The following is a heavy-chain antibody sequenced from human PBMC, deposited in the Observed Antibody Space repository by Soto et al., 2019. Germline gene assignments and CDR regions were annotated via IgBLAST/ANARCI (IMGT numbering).Heavy chain of an antibody. CDR1: GYTFTGYY. CDR3: ARGRVSSGWYGPMCIDP. V-gene: IGHV1-2*02. D-gene: IGHD6-19*01. Sequence: ASVKVSCKASGYTFTGYYLHWVRQAPGQGLEWMGWINPNNGDTNYAQKFQGRVTMTRDTSISTAYMELSRLRSDDTAVYYCARGRVSSGWYGPMCIDPWGQGTLVTVSS. CDR2: INPNNGDT. J-gene: IGHJ5*02.